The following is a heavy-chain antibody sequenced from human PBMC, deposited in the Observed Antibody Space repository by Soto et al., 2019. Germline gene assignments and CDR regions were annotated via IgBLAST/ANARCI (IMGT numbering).Heavy chain of an antibody. V-gene: IGHV3-23*01. J-gene: IGHJ6*02. CDR3: AKCGVNYDILTGYDYYSGMDV. CDR1: GFTFSSYA. Sequence: GGSLRLSCAASGFTFSSYAMNWVRQAPGKGLECVSTISGSGGSTYYADSVKGRFTISRDNSKNTLYLQMNSLRAEDTALYYCAKCGVNYDILTGYDYYSGMDVWGQGTTVTVSS. CDR2: ISGSGGST. D-gene: IGHD3-9*01.